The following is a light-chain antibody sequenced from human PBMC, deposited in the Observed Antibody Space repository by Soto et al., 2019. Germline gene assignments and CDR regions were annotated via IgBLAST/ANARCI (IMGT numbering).Light chain of an antibody. CDR2: EVG. Sequence: QSALTQPASISGSPGHSITISCAGTSSDVGSLNYVSWYQQHPGKAPKLVTYEVGDRPSGVSNRFSGSKSGNRASLTISGLQAEDEAAYYCSSYTSSTTQVFGGGTKPAVL. J-gene: IGLJ3*02. CDR1: SSDVGSLNY. V-gene: IGLV2-14*01. CDR3: SSYTSSTTQV.